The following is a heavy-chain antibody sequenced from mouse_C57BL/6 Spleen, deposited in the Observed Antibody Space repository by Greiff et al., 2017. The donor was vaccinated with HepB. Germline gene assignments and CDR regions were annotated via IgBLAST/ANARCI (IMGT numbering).Heavy chain of an antibody. CDR3: VRRRSGYGYFDV. Sequence: VKLQESGAELVKPGASVKISCKASGYAFSSYWMNWVKQRPGKGLEWIGQIYPGDGDTNYDGKFKGKATLTADKSSSTDYMQLSSLTSEDSAVYFCVRRRSGYGYFDVWGTGTTVTVSS. J-gene: IGHJ1*03. V-gene: IGHV1-80*01. CDR1: GYAFSSYW. D-gene: IGHD1-1*01. CDR2: IYPGDGDT.